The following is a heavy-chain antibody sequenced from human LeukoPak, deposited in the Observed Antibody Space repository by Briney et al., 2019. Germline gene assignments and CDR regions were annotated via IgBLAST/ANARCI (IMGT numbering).Heavy chain of an antibody. CDR1: GGSISSGGYS. V-gene: IGHV4-30-2*01. D-gene: IGHD2-8*01. J-gene: IGHJ6*02. CDR3: ARGTIYCTNGVCYISYGMDV. Sequence: SQTLSLTCAVSGGSISSGGYSWSWIRQPPGKGLEWIGYIYHSGSTYYNPSLKSRVTISVDRSKNQFSLKLSSVTAADTAVYYCARGTIYCTNGVCYISYGMDVWGQGTTVTVSS. CDR2: IYHSGST.